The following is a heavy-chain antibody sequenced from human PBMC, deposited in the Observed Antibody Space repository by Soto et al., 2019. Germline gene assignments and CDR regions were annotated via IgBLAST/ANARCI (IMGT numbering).Heavy chain of an antibody. J-gene: IGHJ3*02. Sequence: GESLKISCKGSGYSFTSYWIGWVRQMPGKGLEWMGIIYPGDSDTRYSPSFQGQVTISADKSISTAYLQWSSLKASDTAMYYCARWVDYYGSGSYYKGAFDIWGQGTMVTVSS. CDR2: IYPGDSDT. CDR1: GYSFTSYW. CDR3: ARWVDYYGSGSYYKGAFDI. V-gene: IGHV5-51*01. D-gene: IGHD3-10*01.